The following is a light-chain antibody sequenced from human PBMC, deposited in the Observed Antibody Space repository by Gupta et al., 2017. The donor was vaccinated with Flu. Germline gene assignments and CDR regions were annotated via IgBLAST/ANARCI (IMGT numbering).Light chain of an antibody. Sequence: SPGKTARITCSGDSLPKQYTYGYQQKPGQDPVMVIYKDNERPAGIPERFSGSNSGTTVALTIRGGQAEDEDDYYCQAADSSGSTFGGGTKLTVL. CDR3: QAADSSGST. CDR1: SLPKQY. V-gene: IGLV3-25*03. CDR2: KDN. J-gene: IGLJ2*01.